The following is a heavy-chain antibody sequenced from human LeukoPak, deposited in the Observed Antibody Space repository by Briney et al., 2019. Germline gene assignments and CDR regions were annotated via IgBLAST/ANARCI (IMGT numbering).Heavy chain of an antibody. CDR1: GFTLSSYA. D-gene: IGHD3-10*02. CDR2: INRSGGT. J-gene: IGHJ4*02. CDR3: AKRGMIGGGTGYYFDN. V-gene: IGHV3-23*01. Sequence: GGSLRLSRAASGFTLSSYAMSWVRQAPGEGLEWVSTINRSGGTYYADSVEGRFTISRDNAKNTLYVQMNSLRAEDTALYYCAKRGMIGGGTGYYFDNWGQGTLVTVSS.